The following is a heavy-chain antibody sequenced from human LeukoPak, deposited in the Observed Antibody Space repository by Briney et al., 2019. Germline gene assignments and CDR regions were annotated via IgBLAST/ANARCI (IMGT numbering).Heavy chain of an antibody. V-gene: IGHV3-7*03. CDR2: IKADGSQQ. Sequence: GGSLRLSCAASGFTFSSYAMRWLRQAPGKGLEWVANIKADGSQQYYVDSVRGRFTITRDNAENSLYLQMNSLRAEDTAVYYCTRNSLDYWGLGTLVTVSS. J-gene: IGHJ4*02. CDR3: TRNSLDY. CDR1: GFTFSSYA.